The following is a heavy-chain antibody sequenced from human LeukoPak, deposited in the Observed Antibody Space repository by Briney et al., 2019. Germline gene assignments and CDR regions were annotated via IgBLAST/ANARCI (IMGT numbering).Heavy chain of an antibody. CDR1: GFTFSSYT. Sequence: GGSLRLSCAASGFTFSSYTMNWVRQAPGKGLEWVSAISSSSGYIYYADSVKGRFTISRDNAKNSLYLQMNSLRAEDTAVYYCARGEQQHFPYWGQGNLATVSS. V-gene: IGHV3-21*01. D-gene: IGHD6-13*01. CDR2: ISSSSGYI. CDR3: ARGEQQHFPY. J-gene: IGHJ4*02.